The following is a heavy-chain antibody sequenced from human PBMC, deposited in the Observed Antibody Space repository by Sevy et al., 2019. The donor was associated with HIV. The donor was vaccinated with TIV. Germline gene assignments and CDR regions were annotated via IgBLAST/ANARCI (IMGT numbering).Heavy chain of an antibody. J-gene: IGHJ6*02. Sequence: GGSLRLSCAASGFSFSSYSMNWVRQAPAKGLEWVSYISSSSSTIYYADSVRGRFTISRDNAKNSLYLQMNSLRAGDTAVYYCARVPSTGRYGMDVWGQGTTVTVSS. CDR2: ISSSSSTI. D-gene: IGHD3-10*01. CDR1: GFSFSSYS. V-gene: IGHV3-48*01. CDR3: ARVPSTGRYGMDV.